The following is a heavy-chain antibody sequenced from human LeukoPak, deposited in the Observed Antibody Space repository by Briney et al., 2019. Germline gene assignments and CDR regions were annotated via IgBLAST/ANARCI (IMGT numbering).Heavy chain of an antibody. Sequence: GGSLRLSCAASGFTVSSNYMSWVRQAPGKGLEWVSVIYTSGNTYYADSVKGRFTISRDISKNTLYLQMNSLRADDTAVYYCARGGSGWYLYDNWGQGTLVTVSS. CDR1: GFTVSSNY. V-gene: IGHV3-66*01. CDR2: IYTSGNT. J-gene: IGHJ4*02. CDR3: ARGGSGWYLYDN. D-gene: IGHD6-19*01.